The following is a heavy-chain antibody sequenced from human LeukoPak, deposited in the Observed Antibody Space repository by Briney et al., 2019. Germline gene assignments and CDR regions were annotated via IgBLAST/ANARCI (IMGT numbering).Heavy chain of an antibody. J-gene: IGHJ5*02. D-gene: IGHD4-11*01. CDR3: ARLQHNWFDP. CDR1: GLTFSDYE. Sequence: GGSLRLSCAVSGLTFSDYEMNWVRQAPGKGLEWVSSISSSSSYIYYADSVKGRFTISRDNAKNSLYLQMNSLRAEDTAVYYCARLQHNWFDPWGQGTLVTVSS. V-gene: IGHV3-21*01. CDR2: ISSSSSYI.